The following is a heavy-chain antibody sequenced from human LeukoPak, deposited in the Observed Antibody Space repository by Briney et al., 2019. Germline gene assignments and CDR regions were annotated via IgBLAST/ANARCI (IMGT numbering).Heavy chain of an antibody. CDR1: GFTFSSYA. V-gene: IGHV3-23*01. D-gene: IGHD5-12*01. CDR2: ISGSGGST. CDR3: AKDGAAYSGYDYRAWFDP. Sequence: PGASLRLSCAASGFTFSSYAMSWVRQAPGKGLEWVSAISGSGGSTYYADSVKGRFTISRDNSKNTLYLQMNSLRAEDTAVYYCAKDGAAYSGYDYRAWFDPWGQGTSVTVSS. J-gene: IGHJ5*02.